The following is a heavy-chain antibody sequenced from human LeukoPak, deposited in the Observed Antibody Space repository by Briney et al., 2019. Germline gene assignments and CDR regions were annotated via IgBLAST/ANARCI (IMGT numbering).Heavy chain of an antibody. CDR3: ARRNYVWGSYR. Sequence: SETLSLTCTVSGGSISSYYWSWIRQPPGKGLEWIGYIYYSGSTNYNPSLKSRVTISVDTSKNQFSLKLSSVTAADTAVYYCARRNYVWGSYRWGQGTLVTVSS. D-gene: IGHD3-16*01. J-gene: IGHJ4*02. V-gene: IGHV4-59*12. CDR2: IYYSGST. CDR1: GGSISSYY.